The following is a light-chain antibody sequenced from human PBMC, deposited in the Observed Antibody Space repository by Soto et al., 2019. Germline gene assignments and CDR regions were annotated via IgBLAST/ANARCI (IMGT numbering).Light chain of an antibody. Sequence: DIQMTQSPSSLSASVGDRVTITCRASQSISSYLNWYQQKPGKAPKLLIYAASSLQSGVPSRFSGSGSGTDLTLTISSRQPEDLETYYCQQSYSTPITFGQGTRLEIK. CDR1: QSISSY. V-gene: IGKV1-39*01. J-gene: IGKJ5*01. CDR3: QQSYSTPIT. CDR2: AAS.